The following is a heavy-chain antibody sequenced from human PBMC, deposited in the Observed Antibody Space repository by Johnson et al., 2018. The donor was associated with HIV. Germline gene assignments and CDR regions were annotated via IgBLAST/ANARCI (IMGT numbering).Heavy chain of an antibody. CDR3: ARSSTWQLVPGFDL. CDR1: AFMFSSYD. Sequence: QVLLVESGGGVVQPGRSLRLSCAASAFMFSSYDMHWVRQAPGKGLEWVAILSYDLRNGDYGDSVKGRFSISRDNSNNTLFLQMNRLKSEDTAVYYCARSSTWQLVPGFDLWGQGTLVTDSS. D-gene: IGHD6-13*01. CDR2: LSYDLRNG. J-gene: IGHJ3*01. V-gene: IGHV3-30*03.